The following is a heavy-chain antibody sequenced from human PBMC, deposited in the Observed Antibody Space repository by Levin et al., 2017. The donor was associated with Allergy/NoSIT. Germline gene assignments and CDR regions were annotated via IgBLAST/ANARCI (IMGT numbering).Heavy chain of an antibody. CDR3: ARDLGTGWYDNAFEI. D-gene: IGHD6-19*01. CDR1: GYTFRVYG. Sequence: ASVKVSCKASGYTFRVYGIIWVRQAPGEGLEWLGWISPNNGHTKVSHKVQGRVTMTTDASTTTAYLDIRSLTSDDTAVYYCARDLGTGWYDNAFEIWGQATLVSVSS. V-gene: IGHV1-18*01. CDR2: ISPNNGHT. J-gene: IGHJ3*02.